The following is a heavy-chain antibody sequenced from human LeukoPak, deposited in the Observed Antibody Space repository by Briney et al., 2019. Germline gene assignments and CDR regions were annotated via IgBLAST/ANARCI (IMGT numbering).Heavy chain of an antibody. CDR3: ATSGNHWGVFDY. D-gene: IGHD1-14*01. J-gene: IGHJ4*02. CDR1: GFNFINAW. CDR2: IKSKAYGATT. Sequence: GGSLRLSCAASGFNFINAWMSWVRQAPGKGLEWVGRIKSKAYGATTDYAAPEKDRFTISRDDSKGTLFLQIKSLKTEDTAVYYCATSGNHWGVFDYWGQGALVTVSS. V-gene: IGHV3-15*05.